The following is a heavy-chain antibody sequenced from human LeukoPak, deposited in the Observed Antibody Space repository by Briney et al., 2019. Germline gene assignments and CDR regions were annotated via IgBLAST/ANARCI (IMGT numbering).Heavy chain of an antibody. CDR3: ARLVSGYPNWFEP. D-gene: IGHD3-3*01. Sequence: GGSLRLSCAASGFSFGSYGMHWVRQAPGKWLEWVGVISHEGSNKYYADSVKGRFTISRDNSRNMVYLQMNSLRAEDTAIYYCARLVSGYPNWFEPWGQGTLVTVSS. V-gene: IGHV3-30*03. J-gene: IGHJ5*02. CDR2: ISHEGSNK. CDR1: GFSFGSYG.